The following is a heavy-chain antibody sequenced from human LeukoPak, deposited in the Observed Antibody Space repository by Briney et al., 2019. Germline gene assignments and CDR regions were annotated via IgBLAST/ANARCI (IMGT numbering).Heavy chain of an antibody. CDR2: IYTSGST. V-gene: IGHV4-4*08. CDR1: GGSISSYY. Sequence: SETLSLTCTVSGGSISSYYWSWIRQPPGKGLEWIGRIYTSGSTNYNPSLKSRVTISVDTSKNQFSLKLSSVTAADTAVYYCARVLFYDFWSGYYGDAFDIWGQGTMVTVSS. D-gene: IGHD3-3*01. J-gene: IGHJ3*02. CDR3: ARVLFYDFWSGYYGDAFDI.